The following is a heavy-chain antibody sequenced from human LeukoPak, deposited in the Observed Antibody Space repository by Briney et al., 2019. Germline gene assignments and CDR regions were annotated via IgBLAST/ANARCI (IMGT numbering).Heavy chain of an antibody. CDR2: INGDGSNT. D-gene: IGHD2-15*01. Sequence: LPGGSLRHSCAASGFTFSSHWMHWVRQAPGKGLVWVSRINGDGSNTTYADSVKGRFTISRDNAKNTLYLQMNSLRAEDTAVYHCARSKSWYSTDAFWGQGTMVTVSS. CDR3: ARSKSWYSTDAF. CDR1: GFTFSSHW. V-gene: IGHV3-74*03. J-gene: IGHJ3*01.